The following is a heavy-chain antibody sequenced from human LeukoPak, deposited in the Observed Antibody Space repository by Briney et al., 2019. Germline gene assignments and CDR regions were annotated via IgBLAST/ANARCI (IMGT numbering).Heavy chain of an antibody. Sequence: GESLKISCKGSGYSFTSYWIGWVRQMPGKGLERMGIIYPGDSDTRYSPSFQGQVTISADKSISTAYLQWSSLKASDTAMYYCVTTKANDAFDIWGQGTMVTVSS. J-gene: IGHJ3*02. V-gene: IGHV5-51*01. CDR2: IYPGDSDT. CDR1: GYSFTSYW. D-gene: IGHD2-8*01. CDR3: VTTKANDAFDI.